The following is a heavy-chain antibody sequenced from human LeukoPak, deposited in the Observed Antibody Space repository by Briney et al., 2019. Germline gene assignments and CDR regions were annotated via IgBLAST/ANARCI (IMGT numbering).Heavy chain of an antibody. CDR2: INQDRSEK. CDR3: ARDRSRRQNWFDP. J-gene: IGHJ5*02. CDR1: GFTFSSYW. V-gene: IGHV3-7*03. D-gene: IGHD6-13*01. Sequence: GGSLRLSCAASGFTFSSYWMSWVRQTPGKGLDWVANINQDRSEKYYVDSVKGRFTISRDNSKNSLYMEMNSLRSDDTAVYYCARDRSRRQNWFDPWGQGNLVTVSS.